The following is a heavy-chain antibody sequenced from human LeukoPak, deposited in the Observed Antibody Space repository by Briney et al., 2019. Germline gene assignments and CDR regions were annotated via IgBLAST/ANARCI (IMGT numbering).Heavy chain of an antibody. CDR3: ATGVCSGGSGYFDY. D-gene: IGHD2-15*01. Sequence: ASVKVSCKASGYTFTGYYMHWVRQAPGQGLEWMGWISAYNGNTNYAQKFQGRVTMTEDTSTDTAYMELSSLRSEDTAVYYCATGVCSGGSGYFDYGAQGTRV. CDR2: ISAYNGNT. CDR1: GYTFTGYY. J-gene: IGHJ4*02. V-gene: IGHV1-18*04.